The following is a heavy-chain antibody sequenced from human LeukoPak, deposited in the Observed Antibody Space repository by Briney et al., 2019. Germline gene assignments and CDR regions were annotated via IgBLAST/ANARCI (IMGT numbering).Heavy chain of an antibody. D-gene: IGHD3-10*01. CDR1: GFTFSSCW. J-gene: IGHJ4*02. CDR3: ARDFLWGSGSR. Sequence: GGSLRLSCAASGFTFSSCWMHWVRQAPGKGLVWVSRISTDGSSTSYADFVKGRFTISRDNAKNTLFLQMNRLRAEDTAVYYCARDFLWGSGSRWGQGTLVTVSS. CDR2: ISTDGSST. V-gene: IGHV3-74*01.